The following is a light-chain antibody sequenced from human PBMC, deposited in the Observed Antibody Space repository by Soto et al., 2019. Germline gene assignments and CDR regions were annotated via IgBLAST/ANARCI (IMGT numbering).Light chain of an antibody. V-gene: IGKV1-5*03. J-gene: IGKJ1*01. CDR1: QSISTG. Sequence: DIQMTQYPSTLSASVGDRVTITCRASQSISTGLAWYQQKPGKAPKLLIYKASSLESGVPSRFSGSGSGTEFTLTISSLQPDDFATYYCQQYNSSPWTFGQGTKVEIK. CDR2: KAS. CDR3: QQYNSSPWT.